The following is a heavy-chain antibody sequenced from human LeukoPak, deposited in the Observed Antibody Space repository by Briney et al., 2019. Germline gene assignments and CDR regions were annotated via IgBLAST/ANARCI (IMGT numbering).Heavy chain of an antibody. CDR2: IYYSGST. Sequence: SETLSLTCTVSGGSISSYYWSWIRQPPGKGLEWIGYIYYSGSTNYNPSLKSQVTISVDTSKNQFSLKLSSVTAADTAVYYCARDWRLGLEGAYYYYGMDVWGQGTTVTVSS. V-gene: IGHV4-59*01. CDR3: ARDWRLGLEGAYYYYGMDV. D-gene: IGHD1-1*01. CDR1: GGSISSYY. J-gene: IGHJ6*02.